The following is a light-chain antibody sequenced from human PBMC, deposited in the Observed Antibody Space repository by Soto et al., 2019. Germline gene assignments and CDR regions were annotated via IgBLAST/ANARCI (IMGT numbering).Light chain of an antibody. CDR3: QQYNNWPPWT. Sequence: EIVMTQSPATLSVSPGERATLSCRASQSVSSNLAWYQQKPGQAPRLLIYGASTRATGIPARFSGSGSGTELPLTISSLPSEDFAVYYCQQYNNWPPWTFGQGTKVEIK. J-gene: IGKJ1*01. CDR2: GAS. CDR1: QSVSSN. V-gene: IGKV3-15*01.